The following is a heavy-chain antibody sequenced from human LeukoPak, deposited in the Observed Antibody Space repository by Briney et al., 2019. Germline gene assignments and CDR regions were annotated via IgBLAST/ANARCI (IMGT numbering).Heavy chain of an antibody. CDR3: TTGYDSSGILDY. Sequence: GGSLRLSCAASGFTFSPYSMNWVRQAPGKGLEWVGRIKSKTDGGTTDYAAPVKGRFTISRDDSKNTLYLQMNSLKTEDTAVYYCTTGYDSSGILDYWGQGTLVTVSS. CDR1: GFTFSPYS. CDR2: IKSKTDGGTT. V-gene: IGHV3-15*07. J-gene: IGHJ4*02. D-gene: IGHD3-22*01.